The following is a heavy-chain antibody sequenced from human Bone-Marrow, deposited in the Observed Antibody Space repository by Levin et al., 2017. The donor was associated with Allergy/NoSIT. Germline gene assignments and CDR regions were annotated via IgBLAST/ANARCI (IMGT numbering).Heavy chain of an antibody. CDR2: ISYDGSNK. Sequence: GESLKISCAASGFTFSSYGMHWVRQAPGKGLEWVAVISYDGSNKYYADSVKGRFTISRDNSKNTLYLQMNSLRAEDTAVYYCAKDRSTVTKYDAFDIWGQGTMVTVSS. V-gene: IGHV3-30*18. J-gene: IGHJ3*02. D-gene: IGHD4-17*01. CDR1: GFTFSSYG. CDR3: AKDRSTVTKYDAFDI.